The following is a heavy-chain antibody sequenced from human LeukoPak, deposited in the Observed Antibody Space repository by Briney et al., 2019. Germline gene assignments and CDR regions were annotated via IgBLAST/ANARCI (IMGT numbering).Heavy chain of an antibody. V-gene: IGHV3-23*01. Sequence: GGSLRLSCAASGFTFSSYAMNWVRQAPGKGLEWVSLIVASSGATFYADSVKGRFTISRDKSKNTLYLQMKSLRAEDTAVYYCAKGGYDYVEIGYFDYWGQGALVTVSS. CDR3: AKGGYDYVEIGYFDY. D-gene: IGHD5-12*01. CDR1: GFTFSSYA. J-gene: IGHJ4*03. CDR2: IVASSGAT.